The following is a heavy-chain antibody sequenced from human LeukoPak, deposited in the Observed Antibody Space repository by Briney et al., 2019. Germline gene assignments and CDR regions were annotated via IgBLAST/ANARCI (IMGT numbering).Heavy chain of an antibody. D-gene: IGHD5-12*01. CDR1: GFTFDDYA. Sequence: GGSLRLSCAASGFTFDDYAMHWVRQAPGKGLEWVSGISWSSDNIDYADSVKGRFTISRDNAKNSLYLQMNSLRVEDTALYYCAKDSGSSSGYESWFDPWGEGTLVTVSS. V-gene: IGHV3-9*01. J-gene: IGHJ5*02. CDR2: ISWSSDNI. CDR3: AKDSGSSSGYESWFDP.